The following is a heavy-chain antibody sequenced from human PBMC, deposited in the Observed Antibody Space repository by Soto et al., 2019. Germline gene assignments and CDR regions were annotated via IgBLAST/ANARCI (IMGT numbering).Heavy chain of an antibody. J-gene: IGHJ4*02. CDR2: MNPNSGNT. V-gene: IGHV1-8*02. CDR1: GGTFSSYA. CDR3: ARGVSVLLLLEGLLRGQFAY. D-gene: IGHD3-3*01. Sequence: ASVKVSCKASGGTFSSYAISWVRQATGQGLEWMGWMNPNSGNTGYAQKFQGRVTMTRNTSISTAYMELSSLRSEDTAVYYCARGVSVLLLLEGLLRGQFAYWGQGSLVTVSS.